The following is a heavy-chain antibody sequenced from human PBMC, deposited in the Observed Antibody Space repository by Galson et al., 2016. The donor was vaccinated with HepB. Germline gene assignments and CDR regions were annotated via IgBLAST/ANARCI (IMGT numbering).Heavy chain of an antibody. Sequence: SLRLSCAASGFSFSSYSMNWVRQAPGKGLEWVSYITSSSSTIYYADSVKGRFTISRDNAKNSLFLQMNSLRGEDTAVYYCARDRGSGLFHYYGMDVWGRGTTVTVSS. CDR3: ARDRGSGLFHYYGMDV. CDR2: ITSSSSTI. CDR1: GFSFSSYS. J-gene: IGHJ6*02. V-gene: IGHV3-48*01. D-gene: IGHD6-19*01.